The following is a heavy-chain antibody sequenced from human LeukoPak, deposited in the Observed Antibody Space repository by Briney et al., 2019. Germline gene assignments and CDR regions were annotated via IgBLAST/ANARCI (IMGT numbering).Heavy chain of an antibody. V-gene: IGHV6-1*01. D-gene: IGHD6-19*01. J-gene: IGHJ4*02. CDR1: GDSVSSNSAA. Sequence: SQTLSLTCAISGDSVSSNSAAWNWIRQSPSRGLEWMGRTYYRSRWYNEYALSVKSRITINPDTSKNQFSLQLNSVTPEDTAVYYCARVTEKQYLPFDSWGQGTLVTVSS. CDR2: TYYRSRWYN. CDR3: ARVTEKQYLPFDS.